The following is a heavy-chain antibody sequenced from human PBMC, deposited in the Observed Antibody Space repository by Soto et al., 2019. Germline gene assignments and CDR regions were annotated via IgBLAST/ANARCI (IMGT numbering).Heavy chain of an antibody. CDR1: GGSFSGYY. V-gene: IGHV4-34*01. J-gene: IGHJ4*02. CDR2: INHSGST. D-gene: IGHD3-3*01. CDR3: ARAFSGVVIGL. Sequence: SETLSLTCAVYGGSFSGYYWSWIRQPPGKGLEWIGEINHSGSTNYNPSLKSRVTISVDTSKNQFSLKLSSVTAADTAVYYCARAFSGVVIGLWGQRTPVTVSS.